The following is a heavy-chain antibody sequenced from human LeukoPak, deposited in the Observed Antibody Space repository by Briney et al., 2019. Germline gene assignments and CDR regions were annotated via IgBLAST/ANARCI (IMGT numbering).Heavy chain of an antibody. V-gene: IGHV4-39*01. CDR2: IYFSGGT. CDR1: GDSISSSNCY. CDR3: ARQTGSGLFSLP. D-gene: IGHD3-10*01. J-gene: IGHJ4*02. Sequence: SETLSLTCTVSGDSISSSNCYWGWIRQPPGRGLEWIGSIYFSGGTYYNASLKSRVTISVDTSKNQFSLKLSSVTAADTAVYYCARQTGSGLFSLPGGQGTLVTVSS.